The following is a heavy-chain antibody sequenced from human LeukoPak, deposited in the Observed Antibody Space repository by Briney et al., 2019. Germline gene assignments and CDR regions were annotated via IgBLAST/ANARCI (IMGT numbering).Heavy chain of an antibody. CDR2: IIPIFGTA. CDR1: GGTFSSYA. CDR3: ARAGIAVAGTPEYGY. Sequence: SVKVSCKASGGTFSSYAISWVRQAPGQGLEWMGGIIPIFGTANYAQKFQGRVTITADKSTSTAYMELSSLRSEDTAVYYCARAGIAVAGTPEYGYWGQGTLVTVSS. J-gene: IGHJ4*02. D-gene: IGHD6-19*01. V-gene: IGHV1-69*06.